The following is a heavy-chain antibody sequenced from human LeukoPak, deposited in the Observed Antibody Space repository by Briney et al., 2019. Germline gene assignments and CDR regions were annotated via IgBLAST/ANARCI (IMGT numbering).Heavy chain of an antibody. Sequence: AASVKVSCKASGYTFIGYYMHWARQAPGQGLEWMGWINPDSGNTYYAQKFQGRVIMTRDTSISTANMELSRLTYDDTAVYYCARRAAAGRCFDYWGQGTLVTVSS. J-gene: IGHJ4*02. V-gene: IGHV1-2*02. CDR2: INPDSGNT. D-gene: IGHD6-13*01. CDR3: ARRAAAGRCFDY. CDR1: GYTFIGYY.